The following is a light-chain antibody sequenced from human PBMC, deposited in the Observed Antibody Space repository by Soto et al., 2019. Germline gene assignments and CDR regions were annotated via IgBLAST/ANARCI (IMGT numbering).Light chain of an antibody. CDR1: QYINTR. CDR2: QTS. V-gene: IGKV3-11*01. Sequence: EIVLTQSPGTLSLSPGDRVTLSCRASQYINTRLAWYQHRPGQAPRLLIYQTSIRAAGIPARFSASGSGTDFTLTISDVQPEHFALYYCHQSQSWPRTFGQGTKGDIK. CDR3: HQSQSWPRT. J-gene: IGKJ1*01.